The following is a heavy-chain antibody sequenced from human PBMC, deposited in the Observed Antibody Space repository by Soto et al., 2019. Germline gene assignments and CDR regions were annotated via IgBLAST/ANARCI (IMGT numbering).Heavy chain of an antibody. J-gene: IGHJ5*02. V-gene: IGHV4-4*02. Sequence: SETLSLTCAVSGGSVSSSNWWSWVRQPPGKGLEWIGEIYHSGSTNYNSSLKSRVTVSLDKTTNQVSLKLSSVTAADTAVYYCAARFDAKKTIPWRQGALVTVSS. CDR1: GGSVSSSNW. D-gene: IGHD3-9*01. CDR3: AARFDAKKTIP. CDR2: IYHSGST.